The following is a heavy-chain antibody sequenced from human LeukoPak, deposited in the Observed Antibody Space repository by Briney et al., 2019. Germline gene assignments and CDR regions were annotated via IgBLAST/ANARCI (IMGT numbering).Heavy chain of an antibody. D-gene: IGHD2-15*01. V-gene: IGHV3-30*12. CDR3: AKDTWAVVVVPGGY. Sequence: GGSLRLSCAASGFTFSSYGMHWVRQAPGTGLEWVAVISHDGDHKYHADSVKGRFTISRDNSKNTLYLQMNSLRAEDTAVYYCAKDTWAVVVVPGGYWGQGTLVTVSS. CDR2: ISHDGDHK. CDR1: GFTFSSYG. J-gene: IGHJ4*02.